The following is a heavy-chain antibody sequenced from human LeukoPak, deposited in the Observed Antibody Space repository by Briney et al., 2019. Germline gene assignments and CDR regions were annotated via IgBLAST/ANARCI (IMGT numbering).Heavy chain of an antibody. CDR3: AKHRGDYSGWYGDY. CDR2: ISGSSGST. CDR1: GFTFSSYA. V-gene: IGHV3-23*01. Sequence: GGSLRLSCAASGFTFSSYAMSWVRQAPGKGREWVSAISGSSGSTYYADSVKGRFTISRDNSKNTLYLQMNSLRAEDTAVYYCAKHRGDYSGWYGDYWGQGTLVTVSS. D-gene: IGHD6-19*01. J-gene: IGHJ4*02.